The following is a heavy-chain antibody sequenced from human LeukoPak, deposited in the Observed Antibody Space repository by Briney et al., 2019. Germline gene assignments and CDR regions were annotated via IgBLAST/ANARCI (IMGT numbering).Heavy chain of an antibody. CDR2: IYYSGST. D-gene: IGHD1-1*01. CDR1: GGSISSSSYY. J-gene: IGHJ5*02. Sequence: SETLSLTCTVSGGSISSSSYYWGWIRQPPGKGLEWIGSIYYSGSTYHNPSLKSRVSISVHTSKNQFSLKLRSVTAADTAVYYCARPVPSRLGWFDPWGQGTLVTVSS. V-gene: IGHV4-39*01. CDR3: ARPVPSRLGWFDP.